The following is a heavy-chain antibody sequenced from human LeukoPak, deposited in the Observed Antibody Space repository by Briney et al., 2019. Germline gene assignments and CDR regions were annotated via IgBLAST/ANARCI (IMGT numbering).Heavy chain of an antibody. D-gene: IGHD1-26*01. J-gene: IGHJ4*02. V-gene: IGHV3-7*03. CDR2: IKQDGSEK. Sequence: GGSLTLSCAASGFTFSNYWMSWVRQAPGKGLGWVANIKQDGSEKYYVDSVKGRFTISRDNAKNSLYLQMNSLRTEDTAVYYCARASGSTTIPTKYWGQGTLVTVSS. CDR1: GFTFSNYW. CDR3: ARASGSTTIPTKY.